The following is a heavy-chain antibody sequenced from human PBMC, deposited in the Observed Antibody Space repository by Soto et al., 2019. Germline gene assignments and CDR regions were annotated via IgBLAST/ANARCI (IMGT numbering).Heavy chain of an antibody. J-gene: IGHJ4*02. V-gene: IGHV4-30-4*01. CDR1: GGSISSGDYY. Sequence: SETLSLTCTVSGGSISSGDYYWSWIRQPPGKGLEWIGYIYYSGSTYYNPSLKSRVTISVDTSKNQFSLKLSSVTAADTAVYYCARVNWDQVYFDHWGQGTLVTVSS. D-gene: IGHD1-26*01. CDR2: IYYSGST. CDR3: ARVNWDQVYFDH.